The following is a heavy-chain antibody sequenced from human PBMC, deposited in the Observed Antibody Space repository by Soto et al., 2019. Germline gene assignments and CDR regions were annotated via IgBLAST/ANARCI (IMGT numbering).Heavy chain of an antibody. D-gene: IGHD6-19*01. J-gene: IGHJ3*02. CDR1: GGTVSSSA. Sequence: QVPLVHSGAEMREPGTSVKVSCKASGGTVSSSAINCQRQAPGQRPEWMGGIIPTFGTANYIDKFRGRVTITADTSTSTAYMELSTLTSDVTAMYFCARTETAGHRGFNIWGQGTMVTVSS. V-gene: IGHV1-69*06. CDR3: ARTETAGHRGFNI. CDR2: IIPTFGTA.